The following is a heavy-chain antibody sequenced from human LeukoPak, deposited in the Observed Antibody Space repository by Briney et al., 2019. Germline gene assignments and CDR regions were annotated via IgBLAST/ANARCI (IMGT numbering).Heavy chain of an antibody. CDR2: IYHSGST. CDR3: AREGIVVVPAVSYHFDY. Sequence: SETLSLTCTVSGGSISSYYWSWIRQPPGKGLEWIGYIYHSGSTDYNPSLKSRVTISVDTSKSQFSLKLTSVTAADTAVYYCAREGIVVVPAVSYHFDYWGQGTLVTVSS. D-gene: IGHD2-2*01. V-gene: IGHV4-59*12. J-gene: IGHJ4*02. CDR1: GGSISSYY.